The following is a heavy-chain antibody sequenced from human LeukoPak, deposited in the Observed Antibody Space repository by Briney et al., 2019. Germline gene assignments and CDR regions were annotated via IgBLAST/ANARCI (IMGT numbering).Heavy chain of an antibody. CDR2: ISYDGSNK. Sequence: AGGSLRLSCAAAGFTFSSYGMHWVRQAPGKGLEWVAFISYDGSNKYYADSVKGRFTISRDNSKNTLYLQMNSLRAEDTAVYYCARNYDFWSGYPTYYYYGMDVWGQGTTVTVSS. D-gene: IGHD3-3*01. J-gene: IGHJ6*02. CDR1: GFTFSSYG. V-gene: IGHV3-30*03. CDR3: ARNYDFWSGYPTYYYYGMDV.